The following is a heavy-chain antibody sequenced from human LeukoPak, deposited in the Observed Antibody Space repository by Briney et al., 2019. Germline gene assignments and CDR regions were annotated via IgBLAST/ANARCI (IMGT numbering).Heavy chain of an antibody. D-gene: IGHD3-9*01. J-gene: IGHJ2*01. CDR2: IYTSGST. Sequence: SETLSLTCTVSGGSISGYHWSWIRQPAGKGLEWIGRIYTSGSTNYNPSLKSRVTMSVETSKDQFSLKLSSVTAPDTAIYYCARSYYDSNWYFDFWGRGTLVTV. V-gene: IGHV4-4*07. CDR1: GGSISGYH. CDR3: ARSYYDSNWYFDF.